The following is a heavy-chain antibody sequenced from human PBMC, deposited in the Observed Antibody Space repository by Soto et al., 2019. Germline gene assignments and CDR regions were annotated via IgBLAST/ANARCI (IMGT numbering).Heavy chain of an antibody. CDR3: LRGEGLVGYYYYYMDV. J-gene: IGHJ6*03. CDR1: GFTFSGSA. D-gene: IGHD3-16*01. Sequence: GGSLRLSCAASGFTFSGSAMHWVRQASGKGLEWVGRIRSKANSYATAYAASVKGRFTISRDDSKNTAYLQMNSLKTEDTAVYYCLRGEGLVGYYYYYMDVWGKGTTVTVSS. CDR2: IRSKANSYAT. V-gene: IGHV3-73*01.